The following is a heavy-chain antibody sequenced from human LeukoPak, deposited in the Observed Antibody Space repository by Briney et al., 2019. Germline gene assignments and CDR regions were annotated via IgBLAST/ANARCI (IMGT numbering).Heavy chain of an antibody. CDR1: GDTFSNFA. Sequence: GASVKVSCKASGDTFSNFAIHWIRQAPGQGLEWMGWISAYNGNTNYAQKLQGRVTMTTDTSTSTAYMELRSLRSEDTAVYYCAREVNHDAFDIWGQGTMVTVSS. D-gene: IGHD1-14*01. V-gene: IGHV1-18*01. J-gene: IGHJ3*02. CDR3: AREVNHDAFDI. CDR2: ISAYNGNT.